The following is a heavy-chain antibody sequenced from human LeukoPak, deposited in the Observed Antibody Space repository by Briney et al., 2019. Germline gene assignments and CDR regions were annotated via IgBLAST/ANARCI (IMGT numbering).Heavy chain of an antibody. CDR2: MNPNNVNT. CDR1: GGTFSSYA. Sequence: ASVKVSCKASGGTFSSYAINWVRQATGQGLEWMGWMNPNNVNTDYAQRFQGRVTLTSNTSISTAYMELSSLRSEDTAVYYCTRGGPVAGTHKYFQHWGQGTLVTVSS. J-gene: IGHJ1*01. CDR3: TRGGPVAGTHKYFQH. D-gene: IGHD6-19*01. V-gene: IGHV1-8*02.